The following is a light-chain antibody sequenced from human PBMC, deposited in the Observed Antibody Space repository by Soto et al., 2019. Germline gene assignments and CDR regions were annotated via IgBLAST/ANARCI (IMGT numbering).Light chain of an antibody. CDR3: CSYGGNDNYV. V-gene: IGLV2-8*01. CDR1: SSDVGGYNY. J-gene: IGLJ1*01. CDR2: EVT. Sequence: LTQPPSASGSPGQAVAISCTGTSSDVGGYNYVSWYQQHPGKAPKLLIYEVTKRPSGVPDRFSGSKSGNTASLTVSGLQAEDEADYYCCSYGGNDNYVFGTGTKVT.